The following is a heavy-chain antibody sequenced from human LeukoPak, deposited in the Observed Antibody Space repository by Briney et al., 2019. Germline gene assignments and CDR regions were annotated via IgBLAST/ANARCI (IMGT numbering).Heavy chain of an antibody. V-gene: IGHV4-4*02. CDR2: IYHSGST. D-gene: IGHD5-18*01. J-gene: IGHJ6*03. CDR3: ARGFGYSYGYYMDV. CDR1: GGSISSSNW. Sequence: PSGTLSLTCAVSGGSISSSNWWSWVRQPPGQALSGMGEIYHSGSTNYNPSLKSRVTISVDTSKNQFSLKLSSVTAAHTAVYYCARGFGYSYGYYMDVWGKGPTVTVFS.